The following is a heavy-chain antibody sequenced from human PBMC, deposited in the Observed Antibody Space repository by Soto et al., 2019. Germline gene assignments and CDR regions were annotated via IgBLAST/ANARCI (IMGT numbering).Heavy chain of an antibody. Sequence: QVQLVQSGAEVKKPGSSVKVSCKASGGTFSSYAISWVRQAPGQGLEWMGGIIPIFGTANYAQKFQGRVTITADESTSTAYMELSSLRSEDTAVYYSARGGYYGSGSYCFDYWGRGTLVTVSS. J-gene: IGHJ4*02. V-gene: IGHV1-69*01. D-gene: IGHD3-10*01. CDR3: ARGGYYGSGSYCFDY. CDR1: GGTFSSYA. CDR2: IIPIFGTA.